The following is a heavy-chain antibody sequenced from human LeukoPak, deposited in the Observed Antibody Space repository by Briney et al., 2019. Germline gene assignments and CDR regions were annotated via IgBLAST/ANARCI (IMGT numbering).Heavy chain of an antibody. CDR1: GYTFTSYG. D-gene: IGHD2-2*01. CDR2: ISAYNGNT. J-gene: IGHJ3*02. V-gene: IGHV1-18*01. Sequence: ASVKVSCKASGYTFTSYGISWVRQAPGQGLEWMGWISAYNGNTNYAQKLQGRVTMTTDTSASTAYMELRSLRSDDTAVYYCARDHPNCSSTSFQKRACAFDIWGQGTMVTVSS. CDR3: ARDHPNCSSTSFQKRACAFDI.